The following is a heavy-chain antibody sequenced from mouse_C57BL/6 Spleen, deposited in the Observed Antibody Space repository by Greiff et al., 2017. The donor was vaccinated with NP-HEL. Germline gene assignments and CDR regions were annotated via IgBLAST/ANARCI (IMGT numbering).Heavy chain of an antibody. J-gene: IGHJ3*01. D-gene: IGHD3-2*02. V-gene: IGHV5-4*01. Sequence: EVQLVESGGGLVKPGGSLKLSCAASGFTFSSYAMSWVRQTPEKRLEWVATISDGGSYTYYPDNVKGRFTISRDNAKNNLYLQMSHLKSEDTAMYYCARDEAAQAQFAYWGQGTLVTVSA. CDR3: ARDEAAQAQFAY. CDR2: ISDGGSYT. CDR1: GFTFSSYA.